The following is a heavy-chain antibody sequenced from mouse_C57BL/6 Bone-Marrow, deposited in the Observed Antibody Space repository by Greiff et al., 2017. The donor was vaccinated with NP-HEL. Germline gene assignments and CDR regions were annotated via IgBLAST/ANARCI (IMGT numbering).Heavy chain of an antibody. CDR1: GYTFTSYT. Sequence: VQLQESGSELARPGTSVKMSCKASGYTFTSYTMHWVKQRPGQGLEWIGYINPSSGYTKYNQKFKDKATLTADQSSSTAYMQLSSLTSEDSAVYYCARCKGLCYGSSSFAYWGQGTLVTVSA. D-gene: IGHD1-1*01. CDR3: ARCKGLCYGSSSFAY. CDR2: INPSSGYT. J-gene: IGHJ3*01. V-gene: IGHV1-4*01.